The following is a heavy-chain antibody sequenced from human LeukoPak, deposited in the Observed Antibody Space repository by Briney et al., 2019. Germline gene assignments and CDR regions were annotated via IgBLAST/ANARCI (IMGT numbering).Heavy chain of an antibody. D-gene: IGHD2-15*01. CDR1: GFTLSSYS. Sequence: PGGSLRLSCAASGFTLSSYSMNWVRQAPGKGLEWVSYIDNRNNNINYADSVKGRFTISRDNAKNSLYLQMNSLRAEDTAVYYCARRYCSGGSCYGFPDYWGQGTLVTVSS. CDR2: IDNRNNNI. J-gene: IGHJ4*02. CDR3: ARRYCSGGSCYGFPDY. V-gene: IGHV3-21*05.